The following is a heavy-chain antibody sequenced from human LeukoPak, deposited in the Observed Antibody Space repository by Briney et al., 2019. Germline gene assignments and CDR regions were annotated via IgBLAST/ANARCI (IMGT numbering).Heavy chain of an antibody. CDR2: ISWNSGSI. CDR1: GFTFDDYA. V-gene: IGHV3-9*01. D-gene: IGHD1-7*01. J-gene: IGHJ4*02. Sequence: PGGSLRLSCAASGFTFDDYAMHWVRQAPGKGLEWVSGISWNSGSIGYADSVKGRFTISRDNAKNSLYLQMNSLRAEDTALYYCAGGWNYHYWGQGTLVTVSS. CDR3: AGGWNYHY.